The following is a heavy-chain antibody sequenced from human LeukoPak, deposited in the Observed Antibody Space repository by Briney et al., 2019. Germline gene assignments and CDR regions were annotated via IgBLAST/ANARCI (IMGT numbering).Heavy chain of an antibody. CDR1: GGTFSSYA. V-gene: IGHV1-69*06. J-gene: IGHJ5*02. CDR2: IIPIFGTA. Sequence: ASVKVSCKASGGTFSSYAISWVRQAPGQGLEWMGGIIPIFGTANYAQKFQGRVTITADKSTSTAYVELSSLRSEDTAVYYCARDLRGSYFHWFDPWGQGTLVTVSS. CDR3: ARDLRGSYFHWFDP. D-gene: IGHD1-26*01.